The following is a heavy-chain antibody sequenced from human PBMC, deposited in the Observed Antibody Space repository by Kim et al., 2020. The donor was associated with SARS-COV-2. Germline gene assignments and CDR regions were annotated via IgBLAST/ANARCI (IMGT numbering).Heavy chain of an antibody. CDR3: AREKDYDFWSGYYPSGYYGMDV. CDR2: IYYSGST. Sequence: SETLSLTCTVSGGSISSSSYYWGWIRQPPGKGLEWIGSIYYSGSTYYNPSLKSRVTISVDASKNQFSLKLSPVTAADTAVYYCAREKDYDFWSGYYPSGYYGMDVWGQGTKVTVSS. J-gene: IGHJ6*02. CDR1: GGSISSSSYY. V-gene: IGHV4-39*02. D-gene: IGHD3-3*01.